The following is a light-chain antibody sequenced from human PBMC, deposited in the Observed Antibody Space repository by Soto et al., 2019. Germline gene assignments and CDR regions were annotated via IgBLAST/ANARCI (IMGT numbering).Light chain of an antibody. CDR3: SSYTSSSTPWV. V-gene: IGLV2-14*01. CDR2: EVS. Sequence: ALTQPASVSGSPGQSITISCTGTSSDVGGYNYVSWYQQHPGKAPKLMIYEVSNRPSGVSNRFSGSKSGNTASLTISGLQAEDEADYYCSSYTSSSTPWVFGGGTKLTVL. CDR1: SSDVGGYNY. J-gene: IGLJ3*02.